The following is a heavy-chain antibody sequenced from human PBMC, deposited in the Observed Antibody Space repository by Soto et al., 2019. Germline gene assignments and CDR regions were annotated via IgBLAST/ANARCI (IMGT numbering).Heavy chain of an antibody. V-gene: IGHV1-69*01. D-gene: IGHD5-18*01. CDR2: IIPIFGTA. Sequence: QVQLVQSGAEVKKPGSSVKVSCTASGGTFSSYAISWVRQAPGQGLEWMGGIIPIFGTANYAQKFQGRVTITADESTSTAYMELSSLRSEDTAVYYCASETATGAEYYFDYWGQGTLVTVSS. CDR3: ASETATGAEYYFDY. CDR1: GGTFSSYA. J-gene: IGHJ4*02.